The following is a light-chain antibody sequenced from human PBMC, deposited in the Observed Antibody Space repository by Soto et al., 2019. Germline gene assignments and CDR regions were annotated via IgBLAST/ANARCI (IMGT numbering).Light chain of an antibody. CDR2: EVT. CDR1: SSNVGNYNL. J-gene: IGLJ2*01. V-gene: IGLV2-23*02. CDR3: CSYAGSSTAV. Sequence: QSALTQPASVSGSPGQSITISCTGTSSNVGNYNLVSWYQQHPGKAPKLIIYEVTKRPSGVSNRFSGSKSDNTASLSISGLQAEDEADYYCCSYAGSSTAVFGGGTKLTVL.